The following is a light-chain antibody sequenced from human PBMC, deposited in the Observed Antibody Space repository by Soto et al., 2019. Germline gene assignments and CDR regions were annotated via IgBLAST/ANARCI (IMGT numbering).Light chain of an antibody. CDR1: SSDVGGYNY. Sequence: QSVLAQPASVSGSPGQSITISCTGTSSDVGGYNYVSWYQQHPGKAPKPMISEVSNRPSGVSNRFSGSKSGNTASLTISGLQAEDEADYYCSSYTSSSTYVFGTGTKVTVL. CDR3: SSYTSSSTYV. V-gene: IGLV2-14*01. J-gene: IGLJ1*01. CDR2: EVS.